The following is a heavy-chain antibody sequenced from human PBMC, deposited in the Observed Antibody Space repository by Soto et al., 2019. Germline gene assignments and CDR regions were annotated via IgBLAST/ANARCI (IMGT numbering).Heavy chain of an antibody. CDR1: GGSISSSSYY. CDR2: IYYSGST. CDR3: ARQLSTIFGVARPAFDI. D-gene: IGHD3-3*01. J-gene: IGHJ3*02. Sequence: SETLSLTCTVSGGSISSSSYYWGWIRQPPGKGLEWIGSIYYSGSTYYNPSLKSRVTISVDTSKNQFSLKLSSVTAADTAVYYWARQLSTIFGVARPAFDIWGQGTMVTVTS. V-gene: IGHV4-39*01.